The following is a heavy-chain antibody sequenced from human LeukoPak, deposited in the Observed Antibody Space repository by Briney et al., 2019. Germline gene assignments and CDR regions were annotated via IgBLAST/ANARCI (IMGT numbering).Heavy chain of an antibody. CDR2: INHSGST. J-gene: IGHJ5*02. V-gene: IGHV4-34*01. D-gene: IGHD3-10*01. Sequence: SETLSLTCAVYGGSFSGYYWSWIRQPPGKGLEWIGEINHSGSTNYNPSLKSRVTISVDTSKNQFSLKLSSVTAADTAVYYCARGYYYGSGSYYDPWGQGTLVTVSS. CDR1: GGSFSGYY. CDR3: ARGYYYGSGSYYDP.